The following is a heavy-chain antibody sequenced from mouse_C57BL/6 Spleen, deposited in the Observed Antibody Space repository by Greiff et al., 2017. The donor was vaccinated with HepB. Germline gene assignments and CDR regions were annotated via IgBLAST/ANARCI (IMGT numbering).Heavy chain of an antibody. CDR2: INPYNGDT. CDR1: GYSFTGYF. D-gene: IGHD2-5*01. Sequence: VQLKQSGPELVKPGDSVKISCKASGYSFTGYFMNWVMQSHGKSLEWIGRINPYNGDTFYNQKFKGKATLTVDKSSSTAHMELRSLTSEDSAVYYCARDSNLYAMDYWGQGTSVTVSS. CDR3: ARDSNLYAMDY. J-gene: IGHJ4*01. V-gene: IGHV1-20*01.